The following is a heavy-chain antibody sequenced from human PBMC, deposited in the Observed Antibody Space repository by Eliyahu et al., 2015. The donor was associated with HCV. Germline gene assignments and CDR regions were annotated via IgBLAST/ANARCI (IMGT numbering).Heavy chain of an antibody. J-gene: IGHJ4*02. CDR2: ISSSGSTI. Sequence: QVQLVESGGGLVKPGGSLRLSCAASGFTFSDYYMSWIRQAPGKGLEWVSYISSSGSTIYYADSVKGRFTISRDNAKNSLYLQMNSLRAEDTAVYYCARVRPTPNIVVVVAEYYFDYWGQGTLVTVSS. CDR1: GFTFSDYY. CDR3: ARVRPTPNIVVVVAEYYFDY. D-gene: IGHD2-15*01. V-gene: IGHV3-11*04.